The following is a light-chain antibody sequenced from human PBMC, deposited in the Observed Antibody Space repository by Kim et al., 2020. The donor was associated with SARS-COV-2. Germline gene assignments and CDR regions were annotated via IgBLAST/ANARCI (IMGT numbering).Light chain of an antibody. CDR1: SSDVGGYNY. J-gene: IGLJ3*02. Sequence: QSALTQPASVSDSPGQSITISCTGTSSDVGGYNYVSWYQQHPDKAPKLIIYDVSNRPSGVSSRFSGSKSGNTASLTISGLQAEDEADYYCFSYTSSTHGVFGGGTQLTVL. CDR3: FSYTSSTHGV. CDR2: DVS. V-gene: IGLV2-14*03.